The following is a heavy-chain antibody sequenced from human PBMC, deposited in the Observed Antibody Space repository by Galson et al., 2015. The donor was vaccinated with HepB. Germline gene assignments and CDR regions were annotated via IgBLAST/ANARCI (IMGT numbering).Heavy chain of an antibody. CDR1: GGSISSSSYY. J-gene: IGHJ3*02. CDR3: ARGRAAALDAFDI. V-gene: IGHV4-39*07. Sequence: LSLTCTVSGGSISSSSYYWGWIRQPPGKGLEWIGSIYYSGSTYYNPSLKSRVTISVDTSKNQFSLKLSSVTAADTAVYYCARGRAAALDAFDIWGQGTMVTVSS. CDR2: IYYSGST. D-gene: IGHD2-2*01.